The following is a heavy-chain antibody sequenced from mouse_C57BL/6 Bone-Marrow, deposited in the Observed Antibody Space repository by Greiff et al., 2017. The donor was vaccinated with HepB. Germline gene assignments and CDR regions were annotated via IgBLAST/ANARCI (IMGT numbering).Heavy chain of an antibody. CDR2: IYPGRGNT. CDR1: GYTFTSYG. V-gene: IGHV1-81*01. J-gene: IGHJ2*01. D-gene: IGHD1-1*01. CDR3: AREGYYYGSSYFDY. Sequence: QVQLQQSGAELARPGASVKLSCKASGYTFTSYGISWVKQRTGQGLEGIGEIYPGRGNTYYNEKFKGKATLTAEKSSSTAYMELRSLTSEDSAVYFCAREGYYYGSSYFDYWGQGTTLTVSS.